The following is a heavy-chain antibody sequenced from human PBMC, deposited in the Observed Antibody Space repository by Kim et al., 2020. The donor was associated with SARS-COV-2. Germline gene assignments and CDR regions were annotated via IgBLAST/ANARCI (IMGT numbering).Heavy chain of an antibody. CDR3: VRDRPSFFAFDI. D-gene: IGHD3-16*02. CDR1: GFTFSDYY. CDR2: ISTSGNTI. J-gene: IGHJ3*02. V-gene: IGHV3-11*01. Sequence: GGSLRLSCAASGFTFSDYYISWIRQAPGKGLEWVSYISTSGNTIYYADSVKGRFTISRDNAKNSLNLQMNSLRAEDTAVYYCVRDRPSFFAFDIWGQGTTVTVSS.